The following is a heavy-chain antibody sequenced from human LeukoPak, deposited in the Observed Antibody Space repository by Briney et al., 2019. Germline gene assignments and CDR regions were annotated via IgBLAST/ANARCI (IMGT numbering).Heavy chain of an antibody. D-gene: IGHD2-2*01. CDR1: GGSISSGDYY. CDR2: IYYSGST. V-gene: IGHV4-30-4*01. Sequence: SQTLSLTCTVSGGSISSGDYYWSWIRQPPGKGLEWIGYIYYSGSTYYNPSLKSRVTISVDTSKNQFSLKLSSVTAADTAVYYCARDCSSTSCSGIGMDVWGQGTTATVSS. CDR3: ARDCSSTSCSGIGMDV. J-gene: IGHJ6*02.